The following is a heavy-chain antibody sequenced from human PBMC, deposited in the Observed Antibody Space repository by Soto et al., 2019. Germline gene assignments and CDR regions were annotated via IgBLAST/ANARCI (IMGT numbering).Heavy chain of an antibody. CDR1: GGSISSGGYY. CDR3: ARAPRITRIVVVTPAGWYFGR. V-gene: IGHV4-31*03. CDR2: IYYSGST. D-gene: IGHD3-22*01. Sequence: QVQLQESGQGLVKPSQTLSLTCTVSGGSISSGGYYWSWIRQHPGKGLEWIGYIYYSGSTYDNPSLKRRVTTSVDTSKNQFSLNLSAVTAADTAVYYCARAPRITRIVVVTPAGWYFGRWSRGTVVTVSS. J-gene: IGHJ2*01.